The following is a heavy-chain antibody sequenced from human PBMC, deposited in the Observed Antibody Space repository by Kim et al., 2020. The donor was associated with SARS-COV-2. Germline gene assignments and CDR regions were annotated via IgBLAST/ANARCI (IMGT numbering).Heavy chain of an antibody. V-gene: IGHV3-30*04. CDR2: ISYDGSNK. J-gene: IGHJ4*02. Sequence: GGSLRLSCAASGFTFSSYAMHWVRQAPGKGLEWVAVISYDGSNKYYADSVKGRFTISRDNSKNTLYLQMNSLRAEDTAVYYCASPGAAVSPVAYFDYWGQGTLVTVSS. CDR3: ASPGAAVSPVAYFDY. CDR1: GFTFSSYA. D-gene: IGHD6-13*01.